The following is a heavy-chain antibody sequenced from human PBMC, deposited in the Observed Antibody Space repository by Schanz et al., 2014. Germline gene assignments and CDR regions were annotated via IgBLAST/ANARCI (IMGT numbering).Heavy chain of an antibody. CDR3: ARDPVEGAPTPYYFDS. J-gene: IGHJ4*02. D-gene: IGHD1-26*01. V-gene: IGHV3-21*01. Sequence: EVQLVESGGGLVQPGGSLRVSCAASGFTFSSYSLAWVRQAPGKGLEWVSFISTGRYLYYADSVKGRFTISRDNTKNSVFLQMSSLRVEDTGLYFCARDPVEGAPTPYYFDSWGPGTLVTVSS. CDR2: ISTGRYL. CDR1: GFTFSSYS.